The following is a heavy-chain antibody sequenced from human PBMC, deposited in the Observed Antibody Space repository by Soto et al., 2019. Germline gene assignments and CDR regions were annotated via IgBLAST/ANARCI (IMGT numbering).Heavy chain of an antibody. D-gene: IGHD3-16*01. CDR1: GGSFRNYY. CDR2: VNHSGET. CDR3: TRAGRFPSPWFDP. J-gene: IGHJ5*02. V-gene: IGHV4-34*01. Sequence: SETLSLTCGVYGGSFRNYYWIWVRQPPGKGLEWIGEVNHSGETTYNPSLQSRVTISLDTSNNHFSLKMTSLTAADTALYFCTRAGRFPSPWFDPWGQGTQVTVSS.